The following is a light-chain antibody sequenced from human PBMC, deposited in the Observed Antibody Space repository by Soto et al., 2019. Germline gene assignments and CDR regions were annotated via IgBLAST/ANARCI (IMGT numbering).Light chain of an antibody. Sequence: QSALTQPACVSLSPGQSITISCTGTSGDVGSYNLVSWYQQHPGKAPKLMIYEGSKRPSGVSNRFSGSKSGNTASLTISGLQAEDEADYYCCSYAGSSTHYVFGTGTKATVL. CDR1: SGDVGSYNL. V-gene: IGLV2-23*01. CDR2: EGS. CDR3: CSYAGSSTHYV. J-gene: IGLJ1*01.